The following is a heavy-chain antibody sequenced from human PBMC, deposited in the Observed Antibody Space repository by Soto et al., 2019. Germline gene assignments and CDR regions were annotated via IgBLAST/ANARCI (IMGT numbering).Heavy chain of an antibody. V-gene: IGHV1-3*01. D-gene: IGHD2-2*01. J-gene: IGHJ3*02. CDR1: GYTFTSYA. CDR3: ARDYPRGLCPEFYAFDI. CDR2: INAGNGNT. Sequence: ASVKVSCKASGYTFTSYAMHWVRQAPGQRLEWMGWINAGNGNTKYSQKFQGRVTITRDTSASTAYMELSSLRSEDTAVYYCARDYPRGLCPEFYAFDIWGQGTMVTVSS.